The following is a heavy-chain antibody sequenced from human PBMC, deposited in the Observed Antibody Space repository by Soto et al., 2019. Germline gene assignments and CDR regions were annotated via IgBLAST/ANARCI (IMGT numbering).Heavy chain of an antibody. V-gene: IGHV3-30*18. D-gene: IGHD3-10*01. CDR3: AKTDIKYYYASGSYQY. CDR2: ISYDGSNK. J-gene: IGHJ4*02. CDR1: GFTFSSCG. Sequence: QVQLVESGGGVGQPGRSLRLSCAASGFTFSSCGMHWVRQAPGKGLEWVAVISYDGSNKYYADSVKGRFTISRDNSKNTLFLRMNSLRAEDTAVYYCAKTDIKYYYASGSYQYWGQGTLVTVSS.